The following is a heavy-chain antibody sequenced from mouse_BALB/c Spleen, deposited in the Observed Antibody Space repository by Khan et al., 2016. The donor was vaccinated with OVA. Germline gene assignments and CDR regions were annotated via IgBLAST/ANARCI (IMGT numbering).Heavy chain of an antibody. CDR2: INTYTGEP. Sequence: QIQLVQSGPELKKPGETVKISCKASGYTFTNYGMNWVKQAPGKGLKWMGWINTYTGEPTYVDDFKGRFAFSLETSANTASLQFNNLKNEDTATYFCARPPYFSYVMDYWGQGTSVTVSS. J-gene: IGHJ4*01. D-gene: IGHD2-10*01. V-gene: IGHV9-3-1*01. CDR3: ARPPYFSYVMDY. CDR1: GYTFTNYG.